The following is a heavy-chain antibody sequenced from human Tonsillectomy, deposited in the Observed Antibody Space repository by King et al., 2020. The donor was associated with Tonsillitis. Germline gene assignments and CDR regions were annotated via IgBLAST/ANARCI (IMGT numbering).Heavy chain of an antibody. J-gene: IGHJ6*02. D-gene: IGHD3-3*01. Sequence: QLVQSGAEVKKPGASVGVSCKASGYTFTDYYVHWVRQAPGQGLEWMGFINSKSGGKKYAQKFQGRVNMTRDTSISIVYMELSSLRSDDTAVYYCARVVSKPGFVDVWGQGTTVTVSS. CDR2: INSKSGGK. CDR3: ARVVSKPGFVDV. V-gene: IGHV1-2*02. CDR1: GYTFTDYY.